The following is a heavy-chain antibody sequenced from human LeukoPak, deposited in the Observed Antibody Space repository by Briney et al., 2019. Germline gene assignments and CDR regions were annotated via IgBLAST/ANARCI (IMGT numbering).Heavy chain of an antibody. CDR2: IKQDGSEQ. CDR3: ARDSAGNDY. D-gene: IGHD4-23*01. V-gene: IGHV3-7*01. J-gene: IGHJ4*02. CDR1: GFTFSTYW. Sequence: GGSLRLSCAATGFTFSTYWMSWVRQTPGKGLEWVANIKQDGSEQYYVDSVKGRFAISRDNAKNSLYLQLNSLRVEDTAMYYCARDSAGNDYWGQGTLVTVSS.